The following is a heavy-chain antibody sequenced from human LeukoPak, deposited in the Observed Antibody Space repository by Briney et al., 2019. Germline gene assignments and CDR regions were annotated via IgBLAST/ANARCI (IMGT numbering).Heavy chain of an antibody. D-gene: IGHD1-26*01. CDR3: ARDRGSYYDYYYGMDV. J-gene: IGHJ6*02. CDR2: INPNSGGT. V-gene: IGHV1-2*06. Sequence: GASVNVSCKASGYTFTGYYMHWVRQAPGQGLEWMGRINPNSGGTNYAQKLQGSVTMTTDTSTSTAYMELRSLRSDDTAVYYCARDRGSYYDYYYGMDVWGQGTTVTVSS. CDR1: GYTFTGYY.